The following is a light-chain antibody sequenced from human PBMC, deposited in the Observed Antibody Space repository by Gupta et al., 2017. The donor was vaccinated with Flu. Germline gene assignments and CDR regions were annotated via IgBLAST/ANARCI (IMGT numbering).Light chain of an antibody. CDR3: QRYGSLWT. V-gene: IGKV1-5*03. CDR1: QSISYW. J-gene: IGKJ1*01. CDR2: QAS. Sequence: SPSPLSASVEDGVTISCRTSQSISYWLAWYQQRPGKVPKLLFYQASSLGSGVPSRFSGSGSGAEFTLTISSLQPDDVATYYCQRYGSLWTFGQGTRVEIK.